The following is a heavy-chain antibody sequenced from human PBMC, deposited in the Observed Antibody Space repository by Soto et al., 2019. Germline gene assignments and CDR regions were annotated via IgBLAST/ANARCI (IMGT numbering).Heavy chain of an antibody. J-gene: IGHJ6*02. CDR2: IYSGGST. V-gene: IGHV3-53*01. Sequence: GGSLRLSCAASGFTVSSNYMSWVRQAPGKGLEWVSVIYSGGSTYYADSVKGRFTISRDNSKNTLYLQMNSLRAEDTAVYYCARVTYDYGDRHYYYGMGVWGQGTTVTVSS. D-gene: IGHD4-17*01. CDR1: GFTVSSNY. CDR3: ARVTYDYGDRHYYYGMGV.